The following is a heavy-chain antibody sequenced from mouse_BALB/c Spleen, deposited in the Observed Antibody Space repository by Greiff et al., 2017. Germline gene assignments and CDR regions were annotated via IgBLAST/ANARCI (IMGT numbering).Heavy chain of an antibody. Sequence: EVKLMESGPGLVKPSQSLSLTCTVTGYSITSDYAWNWIRQFPGNKLEWMGYISYSGSTSYNPSLKSRISITRDTSKNQFFLQLNSVTTEDTATYYCARSPIHYYGYGDYWGQGTTLTVSS. V-gene: IGHV3-2*02. J-gene: IGHJ2*01. CDR1: GYSITSDYA. CDR2: ISYSGST. D-gene: IGHD1-2*01. CDR3: ARSPIHYYGYGDY.